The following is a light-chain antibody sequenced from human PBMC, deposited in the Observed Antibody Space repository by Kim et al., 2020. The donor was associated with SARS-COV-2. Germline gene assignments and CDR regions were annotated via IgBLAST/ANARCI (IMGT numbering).Light chain of an antibody. Sequence: QRGTISCTGSSSNIGAGYDVHWYQQLPGTAPKRLIYGNSNRPSGVPDRFSGSKSGTSASLAITGLQAEDEADYYSQSYDSSLSGWVFGGGTQLTVL. CDR1: SSNIGAGYD. V-gene: IGLV1-40*01. CDR2: GNS. CDR3: QSYDSSLSGWV. J-gene: IGLJ3*02.